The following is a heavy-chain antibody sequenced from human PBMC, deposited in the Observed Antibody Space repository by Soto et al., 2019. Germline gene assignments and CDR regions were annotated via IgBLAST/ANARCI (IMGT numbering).Heavy chain of an antibody. Sequence: EVQLLESGGDLIQPGGSLRLSCAASGFTFSSNSFTWVRQAPGKGLEYVSGISIGGDKTWHADSVKGRFTVSRDNSKNTVYLQMNSLRADDTAVYYCAKWDCYGDHWGQGTLVTVSS. D-gene: IGHD2-21*01. V-gene: IGHV3-23*01. J-gene: IGHJ5*02. CDR3: AKWDCYGDH. CDR1: GFTFSSNS. CDR2: ISIGGDKT.